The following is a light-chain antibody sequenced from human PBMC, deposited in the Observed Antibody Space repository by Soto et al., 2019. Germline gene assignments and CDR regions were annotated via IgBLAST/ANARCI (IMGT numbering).Light chain of an antibody. CDR3: QQYGSAPRT. V-gene: IGKV3-20*01. J-gene: IGKJ1*01. Sequence: EIVLTQSPGTLSLSPGERATLSCRASQSVSSNFLAWYQQNPGQAPRLLIYGASNRATGVPDRFSGGGSGTDFTLTISRLEPEDFAVYYCQQYGSAPRTFGQGTKVDIK. CDR1: QSVSSNF. CDR2: GAS.